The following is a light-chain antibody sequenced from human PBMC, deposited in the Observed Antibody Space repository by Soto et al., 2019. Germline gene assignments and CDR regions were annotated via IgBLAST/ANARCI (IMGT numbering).Light chain of an antibody. J-gene: IGLJ2*01. V-gene: IGLV2-14*01. CDR1: SSDVGGYNH. CDR3: CADTSISTVV. Sequence: QSVLTQPASVSGSPGQSITISCTGTSSDVGGYNHVSWYQHSPGKAPKLILFAVSHRPSGVSHRFSGSKSGNTASLTISGLQADDEADYYCCADTSISTVVFGGGTKLTVL. CDR2: AVS.